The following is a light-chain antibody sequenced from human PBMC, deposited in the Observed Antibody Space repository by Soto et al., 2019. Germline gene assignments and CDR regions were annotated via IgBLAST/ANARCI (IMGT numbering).Light chain of an antibody. J-gene: IGKJ3*01. CDR1: QSISSY. Sequence: DIQMAQSPSSLSASVGDRVTITCRASQSISSYLQWYQQKPGKAPKLLMSGASSLKSGVPSRFSGSGSGTDFTLTITSLPPDDFANYYCQQTYSIPFTFGPGTKVGIK. CDR2: GAS. V-gene: IGKV1-39*01. CDR3: QQTYSIPFT.